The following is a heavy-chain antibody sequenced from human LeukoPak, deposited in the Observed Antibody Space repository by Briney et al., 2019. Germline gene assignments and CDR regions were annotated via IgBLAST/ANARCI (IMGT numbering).Heavy chain of an antibody. Sequence: ASVKVSCTASGYTFTSYYMHWVRQAPRQGLEWMGIINPSGGSTSYAQKLQGRVTMTRDTSTSTVYMELSSLRSEDTAVYYCARDPILPPHDYGDQFDAFDIWGQGTMVTVSS. V-gene: IGHV1-46*01. CDR1: GYTFTSYY. CDR3: ARDPILPPHDYGDQFDAFDI. J-gene: IGHJ3*02. D-gene: IGHD4-17*01. CDR2: INPSGGST.